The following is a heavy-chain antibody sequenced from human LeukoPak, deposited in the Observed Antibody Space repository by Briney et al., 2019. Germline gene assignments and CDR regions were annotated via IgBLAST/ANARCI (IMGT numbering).Heavy chain of an antibody. D-gene: IGHD3-22*01. J-gene: IGHJ4*02. V-gene: IGHV4-59*01. CDR2: IYYSGST. Sequence: SETLSLTCTVSGGSISSYYWSWIRQPPGKGLEWIGYIYYSGSTNYNPSLKSRVTISVDTSKNQFSLKLCSVTAADTAVYYCARGGIYYDSSGFDYWGQGTLVTVSS. CDR3: ARGGIYYDSSGFDY. CDR1: GGSISSYY.